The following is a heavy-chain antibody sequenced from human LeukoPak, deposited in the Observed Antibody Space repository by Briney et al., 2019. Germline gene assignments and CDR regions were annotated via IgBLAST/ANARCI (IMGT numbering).Heavy chain of an antibody. CDR3: ARIGPDTPYYYVALSWFDP. CDR2: IYYSGST. CDR1: GGSISSYY. J-gene: IGHJ5*02. D-gene: IGHD3-10*02. V-gene: IGHV4-59*01. Sequence: SETLSLTCTVSGGSISSYYWSWIRQPPGKGLEWIGYIYYSGSTNYNPSLKSRVTISVDTSKNQFSLKLSSVTAADTAVYYCARIGPDTPYYYVALSWFDPWGQGTLVTVSS.